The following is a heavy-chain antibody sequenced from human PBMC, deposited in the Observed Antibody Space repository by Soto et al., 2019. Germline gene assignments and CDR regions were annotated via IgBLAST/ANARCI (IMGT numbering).Heavy chain of an antibody. Sequence: SETLSLTCTVSGGSISSSSYYWGWIRQPPGKGLEWIGYIYYSGSTNYNPSLKSRVTISVDTSKNQFSLKLSSVTAADTAVYYWGRVLHVSHCSSTSCDVPYYYYYMDVWGKGTTVTVSS. CDR2: IYYSGST. CDR1: GGSISSSSYY. V-gene: IGHV4-61*05. D-gene: IGHD2-2*01. CDR3: GRVLHVSHCSSTSCDVPYYYYYMDV. J-gene: IGHJ6*03.